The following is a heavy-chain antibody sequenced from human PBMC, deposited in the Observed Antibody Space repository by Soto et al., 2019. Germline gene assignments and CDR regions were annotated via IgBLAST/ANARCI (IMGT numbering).Heavy chain of an antibody. V-gene: IGHV4-31*03. J-gene: IGHJ3*02. CDR1: GGSISSGGYY. Sequence: QVLLQESGPGLVKPSQTLSLTCTVSGGSISSGGYYWSWIRQHPGKGLEWIGYIYYSGSTYYNPSLKSRVTISVDTSKNQFSLKLSSVTAADTAVYYCARDIRDILTPSGVHAFDIWGQGTMGTVSS. CDR3: ARDIRDILTPSGVHAFDI. CDR2: IYYSGST. D-gene: IGHD3-9*01.